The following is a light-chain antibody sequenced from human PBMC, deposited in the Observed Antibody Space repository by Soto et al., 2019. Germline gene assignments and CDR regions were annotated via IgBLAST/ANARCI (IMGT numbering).Light chain of an antibody. J-gene: IGKJ3*01. CDR3: HQEGSTPFT. CDR1: QSVMGSY. CDR2: HAS. Sequence: EIVLTQSPGTLSLSPGERATLSCRARQSVMGSYLAWYPQKPGQAPCLLIFHASATATGPPVMVCVSGSGTDVALPDSILEFEDSAVYYGHQEGSTPFTFGPGTKVDI. V-gene: IGKV3-20*01.